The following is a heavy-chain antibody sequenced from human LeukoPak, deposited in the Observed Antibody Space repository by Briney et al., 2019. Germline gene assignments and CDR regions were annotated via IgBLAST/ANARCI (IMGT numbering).Heavy chain of an antibody. V-gene: IGHV3-21*01. CDR2: ISSSSSYI. D-gene: IGHD2-8*02. CDR3: ARDLVDYYFDY. J-gene: IGHJ4*02. CDR1: GFTFSSYT. Sequence: GGSLRLSCAASGFTFSSYTLHWVRQAPGKGLEWVSSISSSSSYIYYADSVKGRFTISRDNAKNSLYLQMNSLRAEDTAVYYCARDLVDYYFDYWGQGTLVTVSS.